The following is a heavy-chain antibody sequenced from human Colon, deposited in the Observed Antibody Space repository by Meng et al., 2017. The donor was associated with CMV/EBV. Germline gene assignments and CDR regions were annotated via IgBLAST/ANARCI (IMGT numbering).Heavy chain of an antibody. J-gene: IGHJ5*02. CDR2: IYHGVTT. CDR1: GASFTSGGYS. Sequence: SETLSLTCSVSGASFTSGGYSWSWVRQHPGKGLEWIGYIYHGVTTHYNPSLNNRLTISLDTSKNQFSLSLRSVTAADTAVYYCVGVPDHWGQGTLVTVSS. CDR3: VGVPDH. V-gene: IGHV4-31*03.